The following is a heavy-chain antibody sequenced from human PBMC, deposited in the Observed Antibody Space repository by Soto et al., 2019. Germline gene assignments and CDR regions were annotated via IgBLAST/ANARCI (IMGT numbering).Heavy chain of an antibody. Sequence: EAHLVESGGGLVQPGGSLRLSCAASGFTFSSYEMNWVRQAPGKGLEWVSYISSSGDSIYYADSVKGRFTISRDNAKNSLFLQMNSLKAEDTSVYYCAADRGWELLWGQGTLVTVSS. D-gene: IGHD1-26*01. CDR1: GFTFSSYE. J-gene: IGHJ4*02. CDR3: AADRGWELL. V-gene: IGHV3-48*03. CDR2: ISSSGDSI.